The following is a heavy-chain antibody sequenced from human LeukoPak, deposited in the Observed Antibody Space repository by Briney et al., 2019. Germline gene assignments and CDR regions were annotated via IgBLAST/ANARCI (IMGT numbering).Heavy chain of an antibody. Sequence: PSETLSLTCTVSGGSINSSSYYWGWIRQPPGKGLEWIGSIYYSGSTYHNPSLKSRVTISVDTSKNQFSLKLSSVTAADTAVYYCARAPVEMATIPDPSKTYYFDYWGQGTLVTVSS. CDR1: GGSINSSSYY. V-gene: IGHV4-39*07. CDR2: IYYSGST. D-gene: IGHD5-24*01. J-gene: IGHJ4*02. CDR3: ARAPVEMATIPDPSKTYYFDY.